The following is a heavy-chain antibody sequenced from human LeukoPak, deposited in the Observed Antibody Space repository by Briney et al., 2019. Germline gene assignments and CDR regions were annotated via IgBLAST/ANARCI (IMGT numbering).Heavy chain of an antibody. CDR2: ISGSGGST. CDR3: AKGVPGRDGYNYFDY. D-gene: IGHD5-24*01. J-gene: IGHJ4*02. V-gene: IGHV3-23*01. CDR1: GFTFSSYA. Sequence: GGSLRLSCAASGFTFSSYAMSWVRQAPGKGLEWVSAISGSGGSTYYADSVKGRFTIPRDNSKNTLYLQMNSLRAEDTAVYYCAKGVPGRDGYNYFDYWGQGTLVTVSS.